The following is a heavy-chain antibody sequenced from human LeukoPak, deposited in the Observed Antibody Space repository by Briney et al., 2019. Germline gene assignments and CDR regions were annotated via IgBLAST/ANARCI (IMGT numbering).Heavy chain of an antibody. CDR3: ARDTAGFDY. J-gene: IGHJ4*02. D-gene: IGHD3-10*01. CDR2: INQDGSEK. CDR1: GFTFSDYY. Sequence: GGSLRLSCAASGFTFSDYYMSWVRQAPGKGLEWVAKINQDGSEKYYVDSVKGRFTISRDNAKNSLFLQMNSLRVEDTAVYYCARDTAGFDYWGQGTLVTVSS. V-gene: IGHV3-7*01.